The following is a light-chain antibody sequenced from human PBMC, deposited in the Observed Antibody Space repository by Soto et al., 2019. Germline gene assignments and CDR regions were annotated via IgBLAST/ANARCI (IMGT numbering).Light chain of an antibody. CDR3: SSYTTSFTLLLV. CDR2: EVT. J-gene: IGLJ1*01. V-gene: IGLV2-14*01. CDR1: SSDVGGYNY. Sequence: QSALTQPASVSGPPGQSITISCTGTSSDVGGYNYVSWYQQHPGKAPKLMIYEVTNRPSGVSNRFSGSKSGNTASLTISGLQAEDEADYYCSSYTTSFTLLLVFGNGTKVTVL.